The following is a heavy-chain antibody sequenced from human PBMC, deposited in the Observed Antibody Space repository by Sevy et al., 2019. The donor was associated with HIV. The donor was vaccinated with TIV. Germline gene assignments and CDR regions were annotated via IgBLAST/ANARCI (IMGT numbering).Heavy chain of an antibody. J-gene: IGHJ6*02. Sequence: GGSLRLSCAASGFTVSSNYMSWVRQAPGKGLEWVSVIYSGGTTYYADTVKGRFTISRVNSKNTLYIQMNNLRAEDMAVDYCAREREFTIFGVLIEYGMDVWGQGTTVTVSS. CDR2: IYSGGTT. CDR1: GFTVSSNY. CDR3: AREREFTIFGVLIEYGMDV. D-gene: IGHD3-3*01. V-gene: IGHV3-53*01.